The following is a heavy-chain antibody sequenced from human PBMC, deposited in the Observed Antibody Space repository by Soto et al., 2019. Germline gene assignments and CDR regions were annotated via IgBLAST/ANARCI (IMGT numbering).Heavy chain of an antibody. D-gene: IGHD4-17*01. V-gene: IGHV4-30-4*01. CDR2: ISYSGST. CDR1: GGSISSGNYY. J-gene: IGHJ4*02. Sequence: SETLSLTCTVSGGSISSGNYYWSWIRQPPGKGLEWIGFISYSGSTYYNPSLKSRVTISVDTSKNQFSLNLSFVTAADTAVYYCTRRYGGTLVYWGQGTLVTVSS. CDR3: TRRYGGTLVY.